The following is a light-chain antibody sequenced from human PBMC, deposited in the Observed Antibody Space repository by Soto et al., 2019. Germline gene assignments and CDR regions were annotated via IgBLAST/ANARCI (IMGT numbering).Light chain of an antibody. V-gene: IGLV2-14*01. J-gene: IGLJ2*01. Sequence: QSALTQPASVSGSPGQSVTISCTGVDRDVVDYNYVSWYQQHPGKVPKLIIFEDTYRPSGVSHRFSASKSSDTASLTISGLQAEDEADYYCSSYTPTNTVFGGGTQLTVL. CDR2: EDT. CDR1: DRDVVDYNY. CDR3: SSYTPTNTV.